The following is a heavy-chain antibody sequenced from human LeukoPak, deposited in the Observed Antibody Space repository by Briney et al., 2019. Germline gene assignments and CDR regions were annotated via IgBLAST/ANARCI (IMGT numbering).Heavy chain of an antibody. D-gene: IGHD4-23*01. CDR1: GGFISSYY. CDR3: ARDYGGNEYYFDY. V-gene: IGHV4-59*12. Sequence: SETLSLTCTVSGGFISSYYWSWIRQPPGKGLEWIGYIYYSGSTNYNPSLKSRVTISVDTSKNQFSLKLSSVTAADTAVYYCARDYGGNEYYFDYWGQGTLVTVSS. CDR2: IYYSGST. J-gene: IGHJ4*02.